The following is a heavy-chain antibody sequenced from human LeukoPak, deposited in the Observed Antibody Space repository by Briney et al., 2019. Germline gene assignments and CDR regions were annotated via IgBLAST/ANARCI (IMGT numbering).Heavy chain of an antibody. Sequence: GGSLRPFCAASGFTFSSYSMNWVRQAPGKGLEWVSSISSSSSYIYYADSVKGRFTISRDNAKNSLYLQMNSLRAEDTAVYYCARDLDNWKVFFDYWGQGTLVTVSS. CDR3: ARDLDNWKVFFDY. V-gene: IGHV3-21*01. CDR2: ISSSSSYI. CDR1: GFTFSSYS. J-gene: IGHJ4*02. D-gene: IGHD1-1*01.